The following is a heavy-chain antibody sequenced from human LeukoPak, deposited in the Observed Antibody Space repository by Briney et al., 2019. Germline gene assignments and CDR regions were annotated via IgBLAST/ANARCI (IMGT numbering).Heavy chain of an antibody. V-gene: IGHV1-18*01. J-gene: IGHJ4*02. CDR1: GYTFTTYG. D-gene: IGHD4-17*01. Sequence: ASVKASCKASGYTFTTYGVSWGRQAPGQGREWMGWISGYDGNTNYAQKLRGRVTMTTDTSTSTAYMDLRSLRSDDTALYYCARTVTTSSYYFDYWGQGTLVTVSS. CDR3: ARTVTTSSYYFDY. CDR2: ISGYDGNT.